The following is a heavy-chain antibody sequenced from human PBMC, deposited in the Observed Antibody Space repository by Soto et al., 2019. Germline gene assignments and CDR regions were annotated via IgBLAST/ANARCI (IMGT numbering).Heavy chain of an antibody. CDR1: GCTLSSYT. Sequence: SVKVSCKASGCTLSSYTISWGRQAPGQGLEWMGRIIPILGIANYAQKFQGRVTITADKSTSTAYMELSSLRSEDTAVYYCARDGDIVVGPAAKNFHARGFDPWGQGHLVTVSS. D-gene: IGHD2-2*01. CDR3: ARDGDIVVGPAAKNFHARGFDP. CDR2: IIPILGIA. J-gene: IGHJ5*02. V-gene: IGHV1-69*04.